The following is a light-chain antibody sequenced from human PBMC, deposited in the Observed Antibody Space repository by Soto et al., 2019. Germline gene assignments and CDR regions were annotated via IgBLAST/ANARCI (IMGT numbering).Light chain of an antibody. Sequence: QSALTQVASVSGYPGQSITISCTGTSSDIGAYDYVSWYQHHPGKVPKLMISKVNNRPSGVSNRFSGSKSGNTASLTISGLQDEDEADYYCSSYTRDYTMIFGGGTKLTVL. J-gene: IGLJ2*01. CDR3: SSYTRDYTMI. V-gene: IGLV2-14*01. CDR2: KVN. CDR1: SSDIGAYDY.